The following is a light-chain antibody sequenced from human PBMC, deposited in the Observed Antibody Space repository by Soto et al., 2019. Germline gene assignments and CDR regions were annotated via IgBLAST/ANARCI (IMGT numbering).Light chain of an antibody. CDR3: QQYNTFWT. CDR2: DVS. J-gene: IGKJ1*01. Sequence: DIQMTQSPSTLSASVGDRVTITCRASQRISNWLAWYQQQPGKAPKLLIYDVSSLESGVPSRFSGSGSGTESTLTIRSLQPDDSATYYCQQYNTFWTFGQGTKVDIK. CDR1: QRISNW. V-gene: IGKV1-5*01.